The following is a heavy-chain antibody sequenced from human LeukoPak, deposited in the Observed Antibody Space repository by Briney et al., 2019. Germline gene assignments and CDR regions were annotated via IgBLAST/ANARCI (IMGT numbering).Heavy chain of an antibody. CDR2: INHSGST. V-gene: IGHV4-34*01. J-gene: IGHJ4*02. CDR1: GGSFSGYY. CDR3: ARDDYYDSSGYYYRRLDY. D-gene: IGHD3-22*01. Sequence: SETLSLTCAVYGGSFSGYYWSWIRQPPGKGLEWIGEINHSGSTNYNPSLKSRVTISIDASKNHFSLKLSSVTAADTAVYYCARDDYYDSSGYYYRRLDYWGQGSLVTVSS.